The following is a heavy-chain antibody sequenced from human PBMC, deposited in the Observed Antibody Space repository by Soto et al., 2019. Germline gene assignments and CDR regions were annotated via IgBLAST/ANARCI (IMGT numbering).Heavy chain of an antibody. J-gene: IGHJ6*02. CDR3: TTGVTSRGMDV. D-gene: IGHD2-21*02. Sequence: EVQLVESGGGLVKPGGSLRLSCAASGFTFSNAWMSWVRQAPGKGLEWVGRIKTKTDGGTTDYAAPVKGRFTISRDDSKNTLYLQMNSLKTDDTAVYYGTTGVTSRGMDVWGQGTTVTVSS. CDR1: GFTFSNAW. CDR2: IKTKTDGGTT. V-gene: IGHV3-15*01.